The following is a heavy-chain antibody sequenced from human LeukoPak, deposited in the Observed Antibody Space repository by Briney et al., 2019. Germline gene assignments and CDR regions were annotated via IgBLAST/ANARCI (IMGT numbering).Heavy chain of an antibody. CDR3: AKVPWLERAHFDY. V-gene: IGHV3-23*01. D-gene: IGHD1-1*01. Sequence: GGSLRLSCAASGFTFSSYAMSWVRQAPGKGLEWVSAIGGSGGSTYYADSVKGRFTISRDNSKNTLYLQMNSLRAEDTTVYYCAKVPWLERAHFDYWGQGTLVTVSS. J-gene: IGHJ4*02. CDR2: IGGSGGST. CDR1: GFTFSSYA.